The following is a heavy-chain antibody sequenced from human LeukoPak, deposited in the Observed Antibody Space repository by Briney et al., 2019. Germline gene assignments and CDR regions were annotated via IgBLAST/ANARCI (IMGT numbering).Heavy chain of an antibody. V-gene: IGHV3-30-3*01. D-gene: IGHD4-17*01. CDR2: ISYDGSNK. J-gene: IGHJ4*02. CDR1: GFTFSSYA. CDR3: ARSVTQYYFDY. Sequence: GGSLRLSCAASGFTFSSYAMHWVRQAPGKGLEWVAVISYDGSNKYYADSVKGRFTISRDNSKNTLYLQMSSLRAEDTAVYYCARSVTQYYFDYWGQGTLVTVSS.